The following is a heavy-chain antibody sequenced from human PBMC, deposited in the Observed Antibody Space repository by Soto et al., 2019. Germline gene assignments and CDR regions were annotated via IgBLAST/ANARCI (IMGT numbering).Heavy chain of an antibody. V-gene: IGHV5-10-1*01. D-gene: IGHD3-10*01. CDR2: IDPSDSYT. Sequence: PGESLKISCKGSGYSFTSYWISWVRQMPGKGLEWMGRIDPSDSYTNYSPSFQGHVTISADKSISTAYLQWSSLKASDTAMYYCARKYYYGSGDTYYYGMDVWGQGTTVTVSS. J-gene: IGHJ6*02. CDR1: GYSFTSYW. CDR3: ARKYYYGSGDTYYYGMDV.